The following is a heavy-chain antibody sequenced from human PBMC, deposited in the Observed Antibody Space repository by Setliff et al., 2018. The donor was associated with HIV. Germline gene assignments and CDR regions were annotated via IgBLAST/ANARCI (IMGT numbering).Heavy chain of an antibody. CDR3: ARPRVAYSYGSLDY. V-gene: IGHV3-33*08. CDR1: GFNFDIFA. D-gene: IGHD5-18*01. Sequence: GGSLRLSCAASGFNFDIFAMHWVRQAPGKGLEWVAAIWNAGSEKYYADSVKGRYSISRDNSQNTLFLQIDSLTVEDTAVYYCARPRVAYSYGSLDYRGQGTLVTVSS. CDR2: IWNAGSEK. J-gene: IGHJ4*02.